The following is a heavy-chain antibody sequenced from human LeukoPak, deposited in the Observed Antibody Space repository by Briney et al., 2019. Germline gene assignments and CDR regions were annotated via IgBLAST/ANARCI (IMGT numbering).Heavy chain of an antibody. J-gene: IGHJ3*01. D-gene: IGHD2-2*03. CDR3: ARLDVVIVPAHPSV. CDR1: GGSISSSSNY. Sequence: SETLSLNCTVSGGSISSSSNYWGWIRQPPGKGLGWIGSIYYSGNTYYNPSFKSRLTISVDTSMNQFSLKLSSVTAADTAVYYCARLDVVIVPAHPSVRGQGTMVTVSS. V-gene: IGHV4-39*01. CDR2: IYYSGNT.